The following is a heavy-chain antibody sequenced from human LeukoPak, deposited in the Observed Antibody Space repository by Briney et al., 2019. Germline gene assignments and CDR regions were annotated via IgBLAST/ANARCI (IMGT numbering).Heavy chain of an antibody. J-gene: IGHJ4*02. CDR1: GGSISRYY. Sequence: ETLSLTFTVSGGSISRYYRSWIRQPAGKGLEWIGRIYSTGSTNYNPSLKSRVTMSVDTSKNQFSLRLRSVTAADTAVYYCARQIASAGTAGFDFWGQGALVTVSS. D-gene: IGHD6-13*01. CDR2: IYSTGST. CDR3: ARQIASAGTAGFDF. V-gene: IGHV4-4*07.